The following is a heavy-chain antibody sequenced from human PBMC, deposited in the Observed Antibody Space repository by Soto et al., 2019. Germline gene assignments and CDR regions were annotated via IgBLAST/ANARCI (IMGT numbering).Heavy chain of an antibody. J-gene: IGHJ5*02. CDR3: GRIAGPGRGPWFDP. CDR2: ISYSGST. CDR1: GYAISSSNW. V-gene: IGHV4-28*01. Sequence: QVQLQESGPGLVKPSDTLSLTCAVTGYAISSSNWWGWIRQPPGKGLEWIGYISYSGSTYYNRSLKSRVTMSVDTSKNQFFLYRSSVTAVDTAVYYCGRIAGPGRGPWFDPWGQGTLVTVSS. D-gene: IGHD6-13*01.